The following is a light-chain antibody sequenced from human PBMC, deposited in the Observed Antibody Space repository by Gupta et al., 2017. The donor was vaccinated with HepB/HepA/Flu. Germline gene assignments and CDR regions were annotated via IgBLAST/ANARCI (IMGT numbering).Light chain of an antibody. J-gene: IGLJ1*01. CDR1: NNNVGSEG. CDR3: SAWDNSLSAHV. V-gene: IGLV10-54*01. Sequence: QAGLIQPPSVSKGLKQTATLTCTGNNNNVGSEGAVWLQQHEGHPPKLLSYKNNDRPSGISERLSASRSGNTASLTITGLQAEDEADYFCSAWDNSLSAHVFGTGTKVNIL. CDR2: KNN.